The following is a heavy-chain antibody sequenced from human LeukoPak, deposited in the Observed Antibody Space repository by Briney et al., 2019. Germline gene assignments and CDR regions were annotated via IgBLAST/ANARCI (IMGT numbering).Heavy chain of an antibody. V-gene: IGHV5-51*01. CDR1: GYIFNIYW. CDR3: ARQDGSGIYYFDS. Sequence: GESLKISCKGSGYIFNIYWIAWVRQMPATGLEWMGIIYPGDSDTRYSPSFQGQVTISVDRSISTAYLQWSSLKASDTAMYYCARQDGSGIYYFDSWGHGTLVTVSS. D-gene: IGHD3-10*01. J-gene: IGHJ4*01. CDR2: IYPGDSDT.